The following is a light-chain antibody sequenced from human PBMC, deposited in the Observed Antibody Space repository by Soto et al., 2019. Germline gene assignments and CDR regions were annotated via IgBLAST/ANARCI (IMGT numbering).Light chain of an antibody. Sequence: QSALTQPAAVSGSPGQSITISCTGTSSDVGTYNLVSWYQQYPGKAPKLMIYATSKRPSGVSNRFSGSKSGDTASLTISGLQAKDEADYYCTSFARGSTLVFGGGTQLTVL. J-gene: IGLJ7*01. V-gene: IGLV2-23*01. CDR3: TSFARGSTLV. CDR2: ATS. CDR1: SSDVGTYNL.